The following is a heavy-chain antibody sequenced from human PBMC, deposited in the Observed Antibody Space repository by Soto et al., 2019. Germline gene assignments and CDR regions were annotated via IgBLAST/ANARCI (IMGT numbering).Heavy chain of an antibody. V-gene: IGHV4-39*01. Sequence: QLQLQGSGRGLVKPSDPLSLTCTVSGGSISSSSYYWGWIRQPPGKGLEWIGSIYYSGSTYYNPSLKSRVTISVDTSKNQFSLKLSSVTAADTAVYYCARPSGTGLTFYYWGQGTLVTVSS. D-gene: IGHD1-1*01. CDR3: ARPSGTGLTFYY. J-gene: IGHJ4*02. CDR1: GGSISSSSYY. CDR2: IYYSGST.